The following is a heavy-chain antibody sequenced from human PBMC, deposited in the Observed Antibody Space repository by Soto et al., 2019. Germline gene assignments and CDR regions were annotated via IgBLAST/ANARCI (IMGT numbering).Heavy chain of an antibody. D-gene: IGHD2-8*01. CDR1: GFTFSVYA. CDR3: AKDKFNGAFYL. V-gene: IGHV3-23*01. J-gene: IGHJ3*01. Sequence: EVQLLESGGGLVQPGGSLRLSCAASGFTFSVYAMSWVRQAPGKGLEWVSTFSGSDDSTDYADSVKGRFTITRDNSKNTLYLHMSSLRAEDTAIYYCAKDKFNGAFYLWGQGTMVTVSS. CDR2: FSGSDDST.